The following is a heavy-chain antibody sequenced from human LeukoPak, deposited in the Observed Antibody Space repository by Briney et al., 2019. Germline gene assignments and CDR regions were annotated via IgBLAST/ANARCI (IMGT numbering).Heavy chain of an antibody. CDR1: GYTFTSYG. CDR3: ARYDSSGYYYGYFDY. D-gene: IGHD3-22*01. CDR2: ISAYNGNT. V-gene: IGHV1-18*01. J-gene: IGHJ4*02. Sequence: ASVKVSCKGSGYTFTSYGISWVRQAPGQGLEWMGWISAYNGNTNYAQKLQGRVTMTTDTSTSTAYMELWSLRSDDTAVYYCARYDSSGYYYGYFDYWGRGTLVTVST.